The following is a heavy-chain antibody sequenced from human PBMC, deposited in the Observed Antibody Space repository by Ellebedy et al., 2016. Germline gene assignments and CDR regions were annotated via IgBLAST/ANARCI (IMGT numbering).Heavy chain of an antibody. J-gene: IGHJ4*02. CDR1: GYTFTGYY. Sequence: ASVKVSXXASGYTFTGYYMHWVRQAPGQELEWMGWINPNSGGTNYAQKFQGRVTMTRDTSISTAYMELSRLRSDDTAVYYCARDSTFIRGYFDYWGQGTLVTVSS. V-gene: IGHV1-2*02. D-gene: IGHD2-21*01. CDR2: INPNSGGT. CDR3: ARDSTFIRGYFDY.